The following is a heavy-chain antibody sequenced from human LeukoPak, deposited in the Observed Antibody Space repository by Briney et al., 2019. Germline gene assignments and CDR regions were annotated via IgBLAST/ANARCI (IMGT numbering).Heavy chain of an antibody. D-gene: IGHD1-26*01. CDR3: AKSVSYYFYFDY. Sequence: GGSLRLSCAASGFVFSTYAIHWVRHVPGKGLEYVSGINGNGDYTDYANSVKGRFTISRDNFKNTVYLQMGSLRAEDTAVYYCAKSVSYYFYFDYWGQGTLVTVSS. V-gene: IGHV3-64*01. CDR1: GFVFSTYA. CDR2: INGNGDYT. J-gene: IGHJ4*02.